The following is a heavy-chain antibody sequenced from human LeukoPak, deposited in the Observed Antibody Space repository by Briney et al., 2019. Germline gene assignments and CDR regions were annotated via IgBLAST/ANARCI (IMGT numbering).Heavy chain of an antibody. Sequence: PSETLSLTCTVSGGSISSYYWSWIRQPPGKGLEWIGYIYYSGSTNYNPSLKSRVTISVDTSKNQFSLKLSSVTAADTAVYYCAGSVKRRSSWSPAVPHTINWFDPWGQGTLVTVSS. CDR3: AGSVKRRSSWSPAVPHTINWFDP. V-gene: IGHV4-59*01. D-gene: IGHD6-6*01. CDR2: IYYSGST. CDR1: GGSISSYY. J-gene: IGHJ5*02.